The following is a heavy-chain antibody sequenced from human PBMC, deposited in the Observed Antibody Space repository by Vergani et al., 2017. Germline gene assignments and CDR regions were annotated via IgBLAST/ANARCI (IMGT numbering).Heavy chain of an antibody. J-gene: IGHJ4*02. Sequence: EVMLVQSGAEVKKPGESLKISCKYSESSFISNEIAWVRQMSGKGLQWMGNINPIDSKIAYSPSFQGQAIMSLDKSITPAYLQWRSLKASDTAIYYCTRHVPCGDGACLHFDHWGQGTQVTVSS. D-gene: IGHD2-21*01. CDR2: INPIDSKI. CDR3: TRHVPCGDGACLHFDH. CDR1: ESSFISNE. V-gene: IGHV5-51*01.